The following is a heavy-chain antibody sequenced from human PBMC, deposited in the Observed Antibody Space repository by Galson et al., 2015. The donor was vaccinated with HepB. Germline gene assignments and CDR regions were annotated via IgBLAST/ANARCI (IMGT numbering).Heavy chain of an antibody. J-gene: IGHJ3*02. CDR2: IIPIFGTA. CDR3: ARAGVVVPAAIHGAFDI. V-gene: IGHV1-69*13. D-gene: IGHD2-2*01. CDR1: GGTFSSYA. Sequence: SVKVSCKASGGTFSSYAISWVRQAPGQGLEWMGGIIPIFGTANYAQKFQGRVTITADESTSTAYTELSSLRSEDTAVYYCARAGVVVPAAIHGAFDIWGQGTMVTVSS.